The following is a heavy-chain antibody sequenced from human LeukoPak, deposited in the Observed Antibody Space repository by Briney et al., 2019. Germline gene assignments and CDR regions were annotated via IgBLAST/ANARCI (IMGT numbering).Heavy chain of an antibody. Sequence: GGSLRLSCAASGFTFSSYSMNWVRQAPGKGLEGVSYISSSSSTIYYADSVQGRFTIYRDNAKNTLYLQMNSLRAEDTAVYFCAKGDKMLTWRRTYNRFDPWGQGTLVTVSS. CDR2: ISSSSSTI. J-gene: IGHJ5*02. CDR1: GFTFSSYS. D-gene: IGHD3-16*01. CDR3: AKGDKMLTWRRTYNRFDP. V-gene: IGHV3-48*01.